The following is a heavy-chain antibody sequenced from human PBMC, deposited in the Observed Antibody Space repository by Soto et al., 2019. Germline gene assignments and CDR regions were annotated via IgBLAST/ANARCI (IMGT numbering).Heavy chain of an antibody. Sequence: SETLSLTCTVSGGSISSGGYYWSWIRQHPGKGLEWIGYIYYSGSTYYNPSLKSRVTISVDTSKSQFSLKLSSVTAADTAVYYCARHRFLEWLLYGEFDPWGQGTLVPVSS. CDR1: GGSISSGGYY. CDR2: IYYSGST. V-gene: IGHV4-31*03. D-gene: IGHD3-3*01. CDR3: ARHRFLEWLLYGEFDP. J-gene: IGHJ5*02.